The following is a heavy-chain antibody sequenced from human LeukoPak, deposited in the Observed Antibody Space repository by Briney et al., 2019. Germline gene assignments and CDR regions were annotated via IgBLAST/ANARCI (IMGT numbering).Heavy chain of an antibody. Sequence: PGGSLRLSCGASGFTFSSYGMHWVRQAPGKGLEWVAFIRYDGRNKYYAESVKGRFTISRDNAKNSLYLQMNSLRAEGTAVYYCAREGYSPYWGQGTLVTVSS. V-gene: IGHV3-30*02. D-gene: IGHD6-13*01. CDR3: AREGYSPY. CDR2: IRYDGRNK. CDR1: GFTFSSYG. J-gene: IGHJ4*02.